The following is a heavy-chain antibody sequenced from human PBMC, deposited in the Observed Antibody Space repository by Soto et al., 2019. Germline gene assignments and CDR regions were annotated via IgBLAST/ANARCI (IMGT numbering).Heavy chain of an antibody. CDR1: GASISVYY. CDR2: IYDNGSP. Sequence: PSETLSLTCAISGASISVYYWSWIRQPPGQALGWIGYIYDNGSPYYNPSLRSRVIISADTSKNQISLKLTSPTAADTAVYYCAGGGGSSPPRYWGRGTLVTVSS. D-gene: IGHD3-16*01. CDR3: AGGGGSSPPRY. J-gene: IGHJ4*02. V-gene: IGHV4-59*03.